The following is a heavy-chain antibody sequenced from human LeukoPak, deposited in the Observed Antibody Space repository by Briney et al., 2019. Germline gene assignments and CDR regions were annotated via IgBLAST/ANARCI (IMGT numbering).Heavy chain of an antibody. CDR3: AKEFDFWRTIPDY. D-gene: IGHD3-3*01. CDR2: ISYDGSNK. Sequence: GGSLRLSCAASGFTFSSYGMHWVRQAPGKGLEWVAVISYDGSNKYYADSVKGRFTISRDNPKNTLYLQMNSLRAEDTAVYYCAKEFDFWRTIPDYWGQGTLVTVSS. V-gene: IGHV3-30*18. J-gene: IGHJ4*02. CDR1: GFTFSSYG.